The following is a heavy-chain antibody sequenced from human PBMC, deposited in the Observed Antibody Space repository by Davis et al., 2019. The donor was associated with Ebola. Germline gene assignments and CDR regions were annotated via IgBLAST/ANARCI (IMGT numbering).Heavy chain of an antibody. J-gene: IGHJ4*02. Sequence: ASVPVSCKASGYTFTSYDINWVRQATGQGLEWMGWMNPNSGNTGYAQKFQGRVTMTRNTSISTAYMELSSLRSEDTAVYYCARGLLWFGELLLSHTYYFDYWGQGTLVTVSS. CDR3: ARGLLWFGELLLSHTYYFDY. CDR2: MNPNSGNT. D-gene: IGHD3-10*01. V-gene: IGHV1-8*01. CDR1: GYTFTSYD.